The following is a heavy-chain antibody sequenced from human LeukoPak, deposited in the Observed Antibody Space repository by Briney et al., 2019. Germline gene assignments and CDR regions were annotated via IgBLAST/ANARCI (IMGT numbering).Heavy chain of an antibody. D-gene: IGHD3-22*01. CDR3: AREKKHHYYDSSGSMDY. V-gene: IGHV3-21*01. CDR1: GFTFSSYS. Sequence: PGGSLRLSCAASGFTFSSYSMNWVRQAPGKGLEWVSSISSSSSYIYYADSVKGRFTISRDNAKNSLYLQMNSLRAEDTAVYYYAREKKHHYYDSSGSMDYWGQGTLVTVSS. J-gene: IGHJ4*02. CDR2: ISSSSSYI.